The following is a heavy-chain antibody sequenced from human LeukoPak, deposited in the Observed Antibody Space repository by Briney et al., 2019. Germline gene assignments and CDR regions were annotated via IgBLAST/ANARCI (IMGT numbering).Heavy chain of an antibody. CDR1: AYTFTKYG. CDR2: ISTHDDNT. CDR3: VRGPPNWGFDY. V-gene: IGHV1-18*04. Sequence: ASVKVSCKASAYTFTKYGISWVRQAPGQGLEYMAWISTHDDNTNYAQKFQGRVTMTRDTFISTAYMELNNVRSEDTAVYYCVRGPPNWGFDYWGQGTLVTVSS. D-gene: IGHD7-27*01. J-gene: IGHJ4*02.